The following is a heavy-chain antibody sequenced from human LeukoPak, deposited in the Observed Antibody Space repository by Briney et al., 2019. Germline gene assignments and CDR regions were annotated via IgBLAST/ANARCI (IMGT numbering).Heavy chain of an antibody. J-gene: IGHJ4*02. D-gene: IGHD6-19*01. CDR2: MNQDGSEK. V-gene: IGHV3-7*01. CDR3: ARGSSGWGFDY. Sequence: GGSLRLSCAASGFTFSSYWMSWVRQAPGKGLEWVANMNQDGSEKYYVDSVKGRFTISRDNAKNSLYLQMNNLRAEDTAVYYCARGSSGWGFDYWGQGTLVTVSS. CDR1: GFTFSSYW.